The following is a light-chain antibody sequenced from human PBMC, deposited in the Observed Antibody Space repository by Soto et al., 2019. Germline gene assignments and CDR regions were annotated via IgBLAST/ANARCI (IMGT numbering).Light chain of an antibody. CDR1: QSVSSNY. V-gene: IGKV3-20*01. Sequence: EIVLTQSPGTLSLSPGERDTLSCRASQSVSSNYFAWYQQKPGQAPRLLIYGVSSRATGIPDRFSGSGSGTDFTLTISRLEPEDFGTYYCQQFKSYPITFGQGTRLEIK. CDR2: GVS. J-gene: IGKJ5*01. CDR3: QQFKSYPIT.